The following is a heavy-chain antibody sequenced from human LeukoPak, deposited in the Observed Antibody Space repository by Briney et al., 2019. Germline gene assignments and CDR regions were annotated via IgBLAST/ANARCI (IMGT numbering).Heavy chain of an antibody. Sequence: ASVKVSCKASGYTFTSYDINWVRQATGQGLEWMGWMNPNSGNTSYAQKFQGRVTMTRNTSISTAYMELSSLRSEGTAVYYCARGIGYCSSTSCYTDYWGQGTLVTVSS. J-gene: IGHJ4*02. CDR1: GYTFTSYD. CDR3: ARGIGYCSSTSCYTDY. V-gene: IGHV1-8*01. D-gene: IGHD2-2*02. CDR2: MNPNSGNT.